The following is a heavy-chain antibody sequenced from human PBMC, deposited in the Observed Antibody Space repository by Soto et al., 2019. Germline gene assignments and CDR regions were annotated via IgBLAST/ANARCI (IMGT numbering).Heavy chain of an antibody. CDR2: TYYRSKWYN. J-gene: IGHJ4*02. D-gene: IGHD4-17*01. V-gene: IGHV6-1*01. Sequence: QSQTLSLTCAISGDSVSSNSAAWNWIRQSPSRGLEWLGRTYYRSKWYNDYAVSVKSRITINPDTSKNQFSLQLNSVTPDDTAVYYCARDPTYGGNSASPYFDYWGQGTLVTVSS. CDR1: GDSVSSNSAA. CDR3: ARDPTYGGNSASPYFDY.